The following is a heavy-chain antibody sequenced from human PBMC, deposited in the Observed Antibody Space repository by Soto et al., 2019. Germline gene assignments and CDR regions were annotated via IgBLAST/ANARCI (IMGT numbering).Heavy chain of an antibody. D-gene: IGHD4-17*01. CDR1: GFTFSSYG. CDR2: ISYNGSNK. Sequence: LRLSWAVAGFTFSSYGMDWVRQAPDKGLEWVAVISYNGSNKYYADSVKGRFTISRDNSKNTLYLQMNSLRAEDTAVYYCAKDLYGAAAFDSWGQGTMITV. J-gene: IGHJ3*02. V-gene: IGHV3-30*18. CDR3: AKDLYGAAAFDS.